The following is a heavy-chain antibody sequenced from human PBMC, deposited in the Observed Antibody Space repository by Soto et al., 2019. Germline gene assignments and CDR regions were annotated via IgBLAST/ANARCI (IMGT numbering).Heavy chain of an antibody. CDR1: GYTFTSYD. Sequence: GASVKVSCKASGYTFTSYDINWVRQATGQGLEWMGWMNPNSGNTGYAQKFQGRVTITADESTSTAYMELSSLRSEDTAVYYCARGAVRGVIITQYYFDYWGQGTTVTVSS. CDR2: MNPNSGNT. J-gene: IGHJ4*03. V-gene: IGHV1-8*01. CDR3: ARGAVRGVIITQYYFDY. D-gene: IGHD3-10*01.